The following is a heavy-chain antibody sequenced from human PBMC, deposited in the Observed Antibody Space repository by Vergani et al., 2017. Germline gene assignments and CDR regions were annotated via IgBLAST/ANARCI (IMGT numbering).Heavy chain of an antibody. CDR3: AKMVGYSYGYFDY. V-gene: IGHV3-23*03. Sequence: EVQLLESGGGLVQPGGSLRLSCAASGFNFSSYAMSWVRQAPGKGLEWVSVIYSGGSSTYYADSVKGRFTISRDNSKNTLYLQMNSLRAEDTAVYYCAKMVGYSYGYFDYWGQGTLVTVSS. D-gene: IGHD5-18*01. J-gene: IGHJ4*02. CDR2: IYSGGSST. CDR1: GFNFSSYA.